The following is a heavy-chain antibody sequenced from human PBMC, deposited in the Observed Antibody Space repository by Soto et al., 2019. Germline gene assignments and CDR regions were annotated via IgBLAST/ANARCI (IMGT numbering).Heavy chain of an antibody. J-gene: IGHJ4*02. Sequence: PSETLSLTCTVSGGSISSYSLSWIRQPPGKGLEWIGYIYHSGSTYYNPSLKSRVTISLDKSKNQFSLSLSSATAADTAVYYCARHVHSSGNEAFDYWGQGTLVTVSS. CDR2: IYHSGST. V-gene: IGHV4-59*08. D-gene: IGHD1-1*01. CDR1: GGSISSYS. CDR3: ARHVHSSGNEAFDY.